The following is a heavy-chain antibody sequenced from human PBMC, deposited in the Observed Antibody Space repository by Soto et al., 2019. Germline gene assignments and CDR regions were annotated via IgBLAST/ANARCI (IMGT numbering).Heavy chain of an antibody. CDR3: ARVLLNWNPLYYYYGMDV. CDR2: ISSSGSTI. J-gene: IGHJ6*02. CDR1: GFTFSSYE. Sequence: PGGSLRLSCAASGFTFSSYEMNWVRQAPGKGLEWVSYISSSGSTIYYADSVKGRFTISRDNAKNSLYLQMNSLRAEDTAVYYCARVLLNWNPLYYYYGMDVWGQGTTVTVSS. D-gene: IGHD1-20*01. V-gene: IGHV3-48*03.